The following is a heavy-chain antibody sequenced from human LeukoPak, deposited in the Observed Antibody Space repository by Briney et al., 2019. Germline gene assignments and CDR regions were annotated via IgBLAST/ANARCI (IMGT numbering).Heavy chain of an antibody. D-gene: IGHD6-19*01. CDR2: ISGNGGST. V-gene: IGHV3-23*01. Sequence: HPGGSLRLSCAASGFTFGSSAMSWVRQAPGKGLEWVSAISGNGGSTYYADSVKGRFTISRDNSKNTLYLQMNSLRAEDTAVYYCAKFRPITSVAGTIFHYWGQGALVTVSS. J-gene: IGHJ4*02. CDR3: AKFRPITSVAGTIFHY. CDR1: GFTFGSSA.